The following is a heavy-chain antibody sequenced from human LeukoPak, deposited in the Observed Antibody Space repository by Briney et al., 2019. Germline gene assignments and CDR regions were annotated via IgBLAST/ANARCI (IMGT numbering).Heavy chain of an antibody. J-gene: IGHJ4*02. CDR3: ARLMTTVTPV. CDR2: IKLDGSEK. Sequence: PGGSLRLSCAASGFTFSNYWMSWVRQAPGKGLEWVANIKLDGSEKYYVDSVKGRFTISRDNAKNSLYLQMNSLRAEDTAVYYCARLMTTVTPVWGQGALVTVSS. CDR1: GFTFSNYW. V-gene: IGHV3-7*05. D-gene: IGHD4-17*01.